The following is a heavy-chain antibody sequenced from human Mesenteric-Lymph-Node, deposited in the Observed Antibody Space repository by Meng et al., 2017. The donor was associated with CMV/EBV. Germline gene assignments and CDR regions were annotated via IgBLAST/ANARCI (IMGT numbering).Heavy chain of an antibody. J-gene: IGHJ4*02. CDR2: INHSGST. CDR3: ARGSSYDILTGYFDY. CDR1: GGSFSGYY. V-gene: IGHV4-34*01. D-gene: IGHD3-9*01. Sequence: VQLHQWGAGLLKPSETLSVTCAVYGGSFSGYYWNWIRQSPEKGPEWIGEINHSGSTTYNPSFTSRIIISVDTSTNQISLNMSSVTAADTAVYYCARGSSYDILTGYFDYWGQGALVTVSS.